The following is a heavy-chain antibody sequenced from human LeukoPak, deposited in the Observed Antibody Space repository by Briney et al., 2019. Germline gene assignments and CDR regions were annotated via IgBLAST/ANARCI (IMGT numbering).Heavy chain of an antibody. Sequence: SGTLSLTCGVSGGSMTSYCWSWIRQAPGKGLEWIGYISASGSTNYNPSLGSRLTISMDASKNQFSLSLTSVTAADTAVYYCARPHYSSSWYYFDYWGQGTLVTVSS. CDR1: GGSMTSYC. CDR3: ARPHYSSSWYYFDY. CDR2: ISASGST. D-gene: IGHD6-13*01. J-gene: IGHJ4*02. V-gene: IGHV4-59*12.